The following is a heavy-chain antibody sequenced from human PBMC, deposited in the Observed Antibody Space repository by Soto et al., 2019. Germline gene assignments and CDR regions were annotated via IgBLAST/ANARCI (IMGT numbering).Heavy chain of an antibody. CDR2: ISGSGGTT. CDR3: AKFFVETGGSSGWPWTFHY. V-gene: IGHV3-23*01. Sequence: EVQLLESGGGLVQPGRSLRLSCAASGFTFSSYAMSWVRQAPGKGLEWVSAISGSGGTTYYAASVKGRFTISRDNSKNTLCLQMNSLTAEDTAVYYCAKFFVETGGSSGWPWTFHYWGQGTLVTVSS. D-gene: IGHD6-25*01. J-gene: IGHJ4*02. CDR1: GFTFSSYA.